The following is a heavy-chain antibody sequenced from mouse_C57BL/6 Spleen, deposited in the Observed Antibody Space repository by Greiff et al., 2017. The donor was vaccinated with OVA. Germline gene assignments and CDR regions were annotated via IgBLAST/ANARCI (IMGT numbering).Heavy chain of an antibody. D-gene: IGHD1-1*01. CDR1: GYAFTNYL. J-gene: IGHJ2*01. Sequence: QVQLQQSGAELVRPGTSVKVSCKASGYAFTNYLIEWVKQRPGQGLEWIGVINPGSGGTNYNEKFKGKATLTADKSSSTAYMQHSSLTSEDSAVDFCARSGGLLVLDYWGQGTTLTVSS. V-gene: IGHV1-54*01. CDR3: ARSGGLLVLDY. CDR2: INPGSGGT.